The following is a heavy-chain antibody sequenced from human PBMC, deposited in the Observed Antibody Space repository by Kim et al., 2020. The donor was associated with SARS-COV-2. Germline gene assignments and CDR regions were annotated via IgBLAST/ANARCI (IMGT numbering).Heavy chain of an antibody. D-gene: IGHD3-9*01. V-gene: IGHV3-11*05. CDR3: ARAADFDPPEADCSLDG. J-gene: IGHJ6*02. Sequence: VKRRSTISRDNAKNSLYLQMNSLRDEDTAVYYCARAADFDPPEADCSLDGWGQGTTVTVSS.